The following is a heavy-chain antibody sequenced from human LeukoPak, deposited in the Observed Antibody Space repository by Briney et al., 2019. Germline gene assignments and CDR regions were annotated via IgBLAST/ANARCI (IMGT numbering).Heavy chain of an antibody. V-gene: IGHV6-1*01. CDR1: GDSVSSNSAT. CDR2: TYYRSTWYN. D-gene: IGHD2-2*01. CDR3: ARRLTQYDCFDP. Sequence: SQTLSLTCVIAGDSVSSNSATWNWIRQSPSRGLEWLGRTYYRSTWYNDYAVSVRGRITVNPDTSKNQFSLHLNSVTPEDTAVYYCARRLTQYDCFDPWGQGILVTVSS. J-gene: IGHJ5*02.